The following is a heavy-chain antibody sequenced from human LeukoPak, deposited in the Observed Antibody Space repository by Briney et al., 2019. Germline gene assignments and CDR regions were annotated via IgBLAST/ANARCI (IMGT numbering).Heavy chain of an antibody. D-gene: IGHD3-16*02. CDR1: GFTFSRYG. Sequence: GGSLRLSCAASGFTFSRYGMSWVRQAPGKGLEWVSAISGSGGRTYYADSVKGRFTISRDNSKNTLYLQMNSLRAEDTAVYYCARVALSRREGYFDYWGQGTLVTVSS. J-gene: IGHJ4*02. CDR3: ARVALSRREGYFDY. CDR2: ISGSGGRT. V-gene: IGHV3-23*01.